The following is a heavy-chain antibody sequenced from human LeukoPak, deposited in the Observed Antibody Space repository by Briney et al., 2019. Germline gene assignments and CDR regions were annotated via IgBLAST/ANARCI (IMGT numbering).Heavy chain of an antibody. J-gene: IGHJ5*01. CDR2: IYPGDSDT. CDR1: GYSFTIYW. V-gene: IGHV5-51*01. Sequence: GESLKISCQASGYSFTIYWIGWVRQLPGKGLEWMGIIYPGDSDTRYSPSFQGQVTISADKSISTAFLQWSIQKASDTAMYYCARQTGYSSSWYDSWGQGTLVTVSS. D-gene: IGHD6-13*01. CDR3: ARQTGYSSSWYDS.